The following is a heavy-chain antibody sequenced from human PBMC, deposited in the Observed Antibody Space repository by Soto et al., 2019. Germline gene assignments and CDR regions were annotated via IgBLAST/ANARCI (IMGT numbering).Heavy chain of an antibody. CDR2: IYYSGST. Sequence: SETLSLTCTVSGGSISSSSYYWGWIRQPPGKGLEWIGSIYYSGSTYYNPSLKSRVTISVDTSKNQFSLKLSSVTAADTAVYYCARRAAARSTAGYYYYYYMDVWGKGTTVTVSS. D-gene: IGHD2-15*01. J-gene: IGHJ6*03. CDR1: GGSISSSSYY. V-gene: IGHV4-39*01. CDR3: ARRAAARSTAGYYYYYYMDV.